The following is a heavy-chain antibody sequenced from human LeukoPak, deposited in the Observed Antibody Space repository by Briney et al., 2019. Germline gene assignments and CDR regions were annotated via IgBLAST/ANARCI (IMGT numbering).Heavy chain of an antibody. CDR2: IYYSGST. V-gene: IGHV4-39*02. CDR1: GGSISSSSYY. CDR3: ARDRRRDRLHAFDI. D-gene: IGHD1-26*01. J-gene: IGHJ3*02. Sequence: SETLSLTCTVSGGSISSSSYYWGWIRQPPGKGLEWIGSIYYSGSTYYNPSLKSRVTISVDTSKNQFSLKLSSVTAADTAVYYCARDRRRDRLHAFDIWDQGTMVTVSS.